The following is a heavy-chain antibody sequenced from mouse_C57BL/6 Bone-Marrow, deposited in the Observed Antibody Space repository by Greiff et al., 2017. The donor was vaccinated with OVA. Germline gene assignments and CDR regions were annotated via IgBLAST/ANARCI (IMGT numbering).Heavy chain of an antibody. V-gene: IGHV1-81*01. J-gene: IGHJ4*01. CDR1: GYTFTSYG. Sequence: VQLQQSGAELARPGASVKLSCKASGYTFTSYGISWVKQRTGQGLEWIGEIYPRSGNTYYNEKFKGKATLTADKSSSTAYMELRSLTSEDSAVYFCARQAPLLLWNYYAMDYWGQGTSVTGSS. CDR3: ARQAPLLLWNYYAMDY. D-gene: IGHD1-2*01. CDR2: IYPRSGNT.